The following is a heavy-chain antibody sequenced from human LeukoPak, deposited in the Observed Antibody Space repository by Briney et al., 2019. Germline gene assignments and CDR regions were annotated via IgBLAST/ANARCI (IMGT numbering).Heavy chain of an antibody. CDR3: ARLTSSWYQDWYFDL. CDR2: IYTSGSP. J-gene: IGHJ2*01. D-gene: IGHD6-13*01. V-gene: IGHV4-4*07. Sequence: SGTLSLTCTVSDGSISSYDWSWIRQPAGKGLEWIGRIYTSGSPTYNPSLKSRVTMSLGTSKKQFSLKLTSVTAADTAVYYCARLTSSWYQDWYFDLWGRGTLVTVSS. CDR1: DGSISSYD.